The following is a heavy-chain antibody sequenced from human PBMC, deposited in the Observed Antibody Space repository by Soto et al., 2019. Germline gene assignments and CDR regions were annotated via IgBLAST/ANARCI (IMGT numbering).Heavy chain of an antibody. CDR2: ISYDGSNK. CDR1: GVTFSSYA. J-gene: IGHJ3*02. D-gene: IGHD5-12*01. CDR3: ARDTPSSGYDLNAFDI. V-gene: IGHV3-30-3*01. Sequence: PGGSLRLSCAASGVTFSSYAMHWVRQAPGKGLEWVAVISYDGSNKYYADSVKGRFTISRDNSKNTLYLQMNSLRAEDTAVYYCARDTPSSGYDLNAFDIWGQGTMVTVSS.